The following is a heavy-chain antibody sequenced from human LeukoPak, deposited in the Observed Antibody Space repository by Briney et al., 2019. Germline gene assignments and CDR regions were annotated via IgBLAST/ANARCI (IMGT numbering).Heavy chain of an antibody. CDR2: IRYDGSNI. CDR1: GFTFSSYG. D-gene: IGHD3-22*01. J-gene: IGHJ4*02. V-gene: IGHV3-30*02. Sequence: GGSLRLSCAASGFTFSSYGMHWVRQAPGKGLEWVTFIRYDGSNIYYADSVKGRFTISRDNSKNTLYLQMNSLRAEDTAVYYCAKDISSGYYYFDYWGQGTLVTVSS. CDR3: AKDISSGYYYFDY.